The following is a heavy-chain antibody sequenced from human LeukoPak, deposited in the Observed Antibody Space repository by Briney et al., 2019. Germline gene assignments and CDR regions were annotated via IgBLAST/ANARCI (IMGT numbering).Heavy chain of an antibody. CDR2: IYYSGST. CDR1: GGPVSSGSYY. V-gene: IGHV4-61*01. D-gene: IGHD3-10*01. Sequence: SETLSLTCTVSGGPVSSGSYYWSWIRQPPGKGLEWIAYIYYSGSTNYNPSLKSRVTISVDTSKNQFSLKLSSVTAADTAVYYCARESMVRGVIGYWGQGTLVTVSS. CDR3: ARESMVRGVIGY. J-gene: IGHJ4*02.